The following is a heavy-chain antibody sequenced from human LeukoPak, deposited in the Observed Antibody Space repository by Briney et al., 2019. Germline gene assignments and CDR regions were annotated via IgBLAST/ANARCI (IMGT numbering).Heavy chain of an antibody. Sequence: SETLSLTCTVSGGSISSYYWTWIGQPPGKGLEWIGYIYYSGSTSYNPSLKSRVTISVDTSKNQFSLKLSSVTAADTAVYYCARRAEALNAFDIWGQGTMVTVSS. CDR2: IYYSGST. CDR3: ARRAEALNAFDI. CDR1: GGSISSYY. J-gene: IGHJ3*02. V-gene: IGHV4-59*08.